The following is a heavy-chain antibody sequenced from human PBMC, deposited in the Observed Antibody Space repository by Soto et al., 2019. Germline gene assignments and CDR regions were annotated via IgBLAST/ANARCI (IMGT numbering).Heavy chain of an antibody. J-gene: IGHJ4*02. CDR1: GYTFTGYY. Sequence: EASVKVSCKASGYTFTGYYMHWVRQAPGQGLEWMGWINPNSGGTNYAQKFQGWVTMTRDTSISTAYMELSRLRSDDTAVYYCVKGELLPSWYFDYWGQGTLVTVSS. V-gene: IGHV1-2*04. CDR2: INPNSGGT. CDR3: VKGELLPSWYFDY. D-gene: IGHD3-10*01.